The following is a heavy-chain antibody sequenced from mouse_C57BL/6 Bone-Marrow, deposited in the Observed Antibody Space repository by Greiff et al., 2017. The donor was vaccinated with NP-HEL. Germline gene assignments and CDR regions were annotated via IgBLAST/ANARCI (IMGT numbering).Heavy chain of an antibody. D-gene: IGHD2-3*01. CDR1: GFNIKDDY. V-gene: IGHV14-4*01. J-gene: IGHJ4*01. CDR2: IDPENGDT. CDR3: TTRGWLLHYYAMDY. Sequence: VQLQQSGAELVRPGASVKLSCTASGFNIKDDYMHWVKQRPEQGLEWIGWIDPENGDTEYASKFQGKATITADTSSNTAYLQLSSLTSEDTAVYYCTTRGWLLHYYAMDYWGQGTSVTVSS.